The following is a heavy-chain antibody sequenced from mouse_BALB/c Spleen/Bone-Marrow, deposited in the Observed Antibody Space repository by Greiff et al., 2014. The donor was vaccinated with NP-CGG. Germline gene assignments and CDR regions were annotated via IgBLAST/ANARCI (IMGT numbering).Heavy chain of an antibody. Sequence: VQLKESGGGLVQPGGSLKLSCAASGFTFSSYGMSWVRQTPDKRLELVATINSYGGSTYYPDSVKGRFTISGDNAKNTLYLQMSSLKSEDTAMYFCARDPGFAYWGQGTLVTVSA. CDR3: ARDPGFAY. J-gene: IGHJ3*01. CDR2: INSYGGST. CDR1: GFTFSSYG. V-gene: IGHV5-6-3*01.